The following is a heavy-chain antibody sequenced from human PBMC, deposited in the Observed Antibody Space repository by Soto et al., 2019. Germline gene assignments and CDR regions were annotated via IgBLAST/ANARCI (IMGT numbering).Heavy chain of an antibody. V-gene: IGHV4-61*01. D-gene: IGHD1-20*01. J-gene: IGHJ6*02. Sequence: SETLSLTCTVSGGSISSSSYYWSWIRQPPGKGLEWIGYIYYSGITNYNPSLKSRVTISVDTSKNQFSLKLSSVTAADTAVYYCARYKSNYYYGMDVWGQGTTVTVSS. CDR2: IYYSGIT. CDR3: ARYKSNYYYGMDV. CDR1: GGSISSSSYY.